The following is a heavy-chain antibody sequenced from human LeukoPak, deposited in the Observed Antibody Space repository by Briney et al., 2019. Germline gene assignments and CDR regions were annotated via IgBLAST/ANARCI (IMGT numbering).Heavy chain of an antibody. CDR2: IFSNDAN. Sequence: SGPTLVNPTETLTLTCTVSGFSLSNARMGVSWIRQPPGKALEWLAHIFSNDANPYTTSLKSRLTISKDTSKSQVVHTMTSMDPVDTATYYCARIQYTSGWTFDYWGQGTLVTVSS. D-gene: IGHD6-19*01. J-gene: IGHJ4*02. CDR3: ARIQYTSGWTFDY. V-gene: IGHV2-26*01. CDR1: GFSLSNARMG.